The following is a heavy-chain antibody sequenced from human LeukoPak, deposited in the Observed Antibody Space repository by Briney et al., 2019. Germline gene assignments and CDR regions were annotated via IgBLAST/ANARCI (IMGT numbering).Heavy chain of an antibody. D-gene: IGHD2-21*02. CDR1: GGSRSSSSYY. CDR2: IYYGGST. J-gene: IGHJ4*02. V-gene: IGHV4-39*07. CDR3: AEVGTKKRDDTHQGY. Sequence: SETLSLTCAVSGGSRSSSSYYWGWIRQPPGKGLEWIGSIYYGGSTYYNPSLKSRVTISVDTSKNQFSLKLSSVTAADTAVYYCAEVGTKKRDDTHQGYWGQGTLVTVSS.